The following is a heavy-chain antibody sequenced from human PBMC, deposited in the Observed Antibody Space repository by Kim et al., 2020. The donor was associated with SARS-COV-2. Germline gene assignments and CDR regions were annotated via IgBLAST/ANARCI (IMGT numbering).Heavy chain of an antibody. J-gene: IGHJ6*02. CDR3: ARDLGSDNWGGYYYYGMDV. CDR2: FSSSSSYI. CDR1: GFTFSSYS. V-gene: IGHV3-21*01. Sequence: GGSLRLSCAASGFTFSSYSMNWVRQAPGKGLEWVSSFSSSSSYIYYADSVKGRFTISRDNAKNSLYLQMNSLRAEDTAVYYCARDLGSDNWGGYYYYGMDVWGQGTTVTVSS. D-gene: IGHD7-27*01.